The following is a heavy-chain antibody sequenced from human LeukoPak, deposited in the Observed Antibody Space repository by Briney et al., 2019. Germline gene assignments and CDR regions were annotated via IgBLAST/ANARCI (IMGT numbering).Heavy chain of an antibody. D-gene: IGHD1-26*01. V-gene: IGHV6-1*01. CDR1: GDSASSNSAA. CDR3: ARDGAYSGRSIDH. CDR2: TCYRSKWYS. J-gene: IGHJ4*02. Sequence: SQTLSLTCAISGDSASSNSAAWNWIRQSPSRGLEWLGRTCYRSKWYSSYALSVKSRITINPDTSKNQFSLQLNSVTPDDTAVYYCARDGAYSGRSIDHWGQGTLVTVSS.